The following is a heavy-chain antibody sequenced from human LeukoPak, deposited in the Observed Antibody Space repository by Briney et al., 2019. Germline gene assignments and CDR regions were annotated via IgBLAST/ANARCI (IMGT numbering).Heavy chain of an antibody. Sequence: SETLSLTCAVYGGSFSDYYWSWIRQPPGMGLEWIGEINHSGNTNYNPSLKGRVTISVDTSKNQLSLKVRSVTAADTAVYYCARVAMGDGYSRSAFDYWGQGTLVTVSS. D-gene: IGHD5-24*01. CDR2: INHSGNT. J-gene: IGHJ4*02. CDR1: GGSFSDYY. V-gene: IGHV4-34*01. CDR3: ARVAMGDGYSRSAFDY.